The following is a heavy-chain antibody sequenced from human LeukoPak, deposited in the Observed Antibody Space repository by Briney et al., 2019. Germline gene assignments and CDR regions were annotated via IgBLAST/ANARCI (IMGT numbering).Heavy chain of an antibody. CDR2: INPNSGDT. CDR3: ARAYSSGDYFDY. Sequence: MGRINPNSGDTNYAQKFQGRVTMTRDTSISTAYMELSRLRSDDTAVYYCARAYSSGDYFDYWGQGTLVTVSS. J-gene: IGHJ4*02. V-gene: IGHV1-2*06. D-gene: IGHD6-19*01.